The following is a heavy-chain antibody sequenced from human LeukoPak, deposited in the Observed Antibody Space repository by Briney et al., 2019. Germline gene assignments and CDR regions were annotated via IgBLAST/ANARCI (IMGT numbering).Heavy chain of an antibody. CDR2: INPNSGGT. CDR3: ARDDEMVVAATLVY. Sequence: ASVKVSCKASGYTFTGYYIHWVRQAPGQGLEWMGWINPNSGGTNYAQKFQGRVTMTRDTSISTAYMELSRLRSDDTAVYYCARDDEMVVAATLVYWGQGTLVTVSS. D-gene: IGHD2-15*01. V-gene: IGHV1-2*02. J-gene: IGHJ4*02. CDR1: GYTFTGYY.